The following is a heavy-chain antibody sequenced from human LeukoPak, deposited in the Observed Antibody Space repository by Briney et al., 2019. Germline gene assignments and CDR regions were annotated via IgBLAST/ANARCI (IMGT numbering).Heavy chain of an antibody. V-gene: IGHV4-34*01. CDR1: GGSFSGYY. Sequence: SETLSLTCAVYGGSFSGYYWSWIRQPPGKGLEWIGEINHSGSTNYNPSLKSRVTISVDTSKNQFSLKLSSVTAADTAVYHCARANPRKYCSGGSCSKVYYYYYGMDVWGQGTTVTVSS. CDR2: INHSGST. J-gene: IGHJ6*02. D-gene: IGHD2-15*01. CDR3: ARANPRKYCSGGSCSKVYYYYYGMDV.